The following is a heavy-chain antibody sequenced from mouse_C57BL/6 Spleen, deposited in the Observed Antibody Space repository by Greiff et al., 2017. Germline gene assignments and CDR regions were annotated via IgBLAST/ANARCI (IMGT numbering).Heavy chain of an antibody. CDR2: IYPGDGDT. Sequence: VHLVESGPGLVKPGASVKISCKASGYAFSSSWMNWVKQRPGKGLEWIGRIYPGDGDTNYNEKFKGKATLTADKSSSTAYMQLSSPTSEDSAVYVCARGFYDYDVDYAMDYWGQGTSVTVSS. CDR1: GYAFSSSW. J-gene: IGHJ4*01. V-gene: IGHV1-82*01. CDR3: ARGFYDYDVDYAMDY. D-gene: IGHD2-4*01.